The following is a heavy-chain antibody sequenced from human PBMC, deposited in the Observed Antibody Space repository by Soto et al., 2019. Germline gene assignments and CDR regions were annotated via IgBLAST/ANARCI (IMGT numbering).Heavy chain of an antibody. CDR2: ISSSSSTI. V-gene: IGHV3-48*01. CDR1: GFTLSSYS. D-gene: IGHD3-22*01. Sequence: PGGSLRLSCEASGFTLSSYSMNWARQAPGQGLEWVSYISSSSSTIYYADSVKGRFTISRDNAKNTLYLQMNSLRAEDTAVYYCAKTIVVSLAFDYWGQGTLVTVSS. CDR3: AKTIVVSLAFDY. J-gene: IGHJ4*02.